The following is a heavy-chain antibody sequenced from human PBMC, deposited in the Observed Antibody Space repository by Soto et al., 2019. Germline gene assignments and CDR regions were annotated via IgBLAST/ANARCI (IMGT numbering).Heavy chain of an antibody. V-gene: IGHV4-59*08. D-gene: IGHD4-17*01. CDR1: CGSIRSYY. Sequence: SETLSLTCTVSCGSIRSYYWSWIRQPPGNGLYCIGYIYYSVITNXXPSLKSRXXISVDTSKNHXSLKLXSVTAAYTASYYCARHDYGDSPVDYWAQGTLVTVSS. CDR3: ARHDYGDSPVDY. CDR2: IYYSVIT. J-gene: IGHJ4*02.